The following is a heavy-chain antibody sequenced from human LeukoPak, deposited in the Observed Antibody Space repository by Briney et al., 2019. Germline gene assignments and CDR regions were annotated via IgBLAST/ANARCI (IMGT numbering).Heavy chain of an antibody. Sequence: PSETLSLTCTVSGGSISSYYWSWIRQPPGKGLEWIGYIYYSGSTNYNPSLKSRVTISVDTSKNQFSLKLSSVTAADTAVYYCAREWRGTPFDPWGQGTLVTVSS. CDR1: GGSISSYY. CDR3: AREWRGTPFDP. J-gene: IGHJ5*02. V-gene: IGHV4-59*12. CDR2: IYYSGST. D-gene: IGHD5-24*01.